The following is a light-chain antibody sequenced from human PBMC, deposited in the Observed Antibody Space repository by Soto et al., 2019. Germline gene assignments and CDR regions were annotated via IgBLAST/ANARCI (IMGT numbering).Light chain of an antibody. Sequence: EIVLTQSPATLSLSPGERATLSCRASQSVSGYLAWYQQKPGQAPRLLFYDGSHRAAGIPSRFSGSGSGTDFTLTISGLEPEDFAVYYCQQRSNWLISFGPGTKVDIK. V-gene: IGKV3-11*01. CDR1: QSVSGY. CDR3: QQRSNWLIS. CDR2: DGS. J-gene: IGKJ3*01.